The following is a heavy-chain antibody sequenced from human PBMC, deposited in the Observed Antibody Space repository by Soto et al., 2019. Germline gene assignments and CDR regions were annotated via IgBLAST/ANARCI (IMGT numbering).Heavy chain of an antibody. Sequence: ASVKVSCKASGYTFTAFGISWVRQAPGQGLEWMGWISAHNGNTNYAQKLQGRVTMTTDASTSTAYMELRSLRSDDTAVYYCARELWFGELRYYFDYWGQGTLVTVSS. V-gene: IGHV1-18*01. CDR3: ARELWFGELRYYFDY. D-gene: IGHD3-10*01. CDR1: GYTFTAFG. J-gene: IGHJ4*02. CDR2: ISAHNGNT.